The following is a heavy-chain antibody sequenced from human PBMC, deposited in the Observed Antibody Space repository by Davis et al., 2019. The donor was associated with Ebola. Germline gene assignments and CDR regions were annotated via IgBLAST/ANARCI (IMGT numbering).Heavy chain of an antibody. CDR1: GGSISGYY. D-gene: IGHD3-22*01. CDR2: IYYSGFT. J-gene: IGHJ6*03. CDR3: ARDLRYDSSGYDYYFYMDV. Sequence: PSETLSLTCTVSGGSISGYYWSWTRQPPGKGLEWIAYIYYSGFTNYNPSLKSRVTISVDTSKNQFSLNLSSVTAADTAVYYCARDLRYDSSGYDYYFYMDVWGKGTTVTVSS. V-gene: IGHV4-59*12.